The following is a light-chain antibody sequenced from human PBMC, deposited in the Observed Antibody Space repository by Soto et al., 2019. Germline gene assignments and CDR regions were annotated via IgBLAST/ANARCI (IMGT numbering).Light chain of an antibody. CDR2: GAS. V-gene: IGKV3-15*01. CDR1: QSISSN. CDR3: QQYNNPRIT. Sequence: EIVLTQSPGTLSLSPGERATLSCRSSQSISSNYLAWYQQKPGQAPRLLIYGASTRATGIPARFSGSGSGTEFTLTISSLQSEDFAVYYCQQYNNPRITFGQGTRLEI. J-gene: IGKJ5*01.